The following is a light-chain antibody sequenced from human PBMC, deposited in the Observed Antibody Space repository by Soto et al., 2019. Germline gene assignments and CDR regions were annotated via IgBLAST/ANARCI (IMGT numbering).Light chain of an antibody. J-gene: IGKJ2*01. V-gene: IGKV1-39*01. CDR2: AAS. CDR3: LQCYNGQYT. CDR1: QTISRF. Sequence: DIQMTQSPSSLSASVGDRVTITCRASQTISRFLSWYQKKPGKAPKLLIYAASTLQPGVPSRFSGSGSGTDFTLTIRSLQPEDFATYYCLQCYNGQYTFGQGTQLEIK.